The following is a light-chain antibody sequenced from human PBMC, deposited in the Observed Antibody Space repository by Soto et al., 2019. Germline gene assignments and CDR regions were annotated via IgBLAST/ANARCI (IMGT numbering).Light chain of an antibody. V-gene: IGLV2-23*01. Sequence: QSALTQPASVSGSPGQSITISCTGTSSDVGSYSLVSWYQQHTGKAPKLMIDEGSQRPSGVSNRFSVTKSGHTDSLTMSGMQAEDEYHYCCCSYAGSTWVFGTGTKLTVL. CDR2: EGS. J-gene: IGLJ1*01. CDR3: CSYAGSTWV. CDR1: SSDVGSYSL.